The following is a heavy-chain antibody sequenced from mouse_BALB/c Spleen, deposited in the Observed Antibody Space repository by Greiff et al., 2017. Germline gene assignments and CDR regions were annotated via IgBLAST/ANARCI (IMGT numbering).Heavy chain of an antibody. CDR1: GFTFSDYG. D-gene: IGHD2-13*01. V-gene: IGHV5-15*02. Sequence: EVMLVESGGGLVQPGGSRKLSCAASGFTFSDYGMAWVRQAPGKGPEWVAFISNLAYSIYYADTVTGRFTISRENAKNTLYLEMSSLRSEDTAMYYCARDDWSYAMDYWGQGTSVTVSS. CDR3: ARDDWSYAMDY. J-gene: IGHJ4*01. CDR2: ISNLAYSI.